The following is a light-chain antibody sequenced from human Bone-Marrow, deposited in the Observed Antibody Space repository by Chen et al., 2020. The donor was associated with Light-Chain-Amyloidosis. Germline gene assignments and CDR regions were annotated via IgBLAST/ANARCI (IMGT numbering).Light chain of an antibody. CDR2: EFT. CDR1: SSDVGGDNH. CDR3: SSYTIANTLV. Sequence: QPALTQPASVSGSPGQSITISCTGTSSDVGGDNHVSWYQQHPDKAPKLMIYEFTNRPSWVPDRFSGSKSDNTASLTISGLQTEDEADYFCSSYTIANTLVFGSGTRVTVL. J-gene: IGLJ1*01. V-gene: IGLV2-14*01.